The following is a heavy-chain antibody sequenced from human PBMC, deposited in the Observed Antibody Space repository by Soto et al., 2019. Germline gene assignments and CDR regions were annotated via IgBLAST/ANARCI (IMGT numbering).Heavy chain of an antibody. V-gene: IGHV1-3*01. CDR1: GYTFTSYA. CDR2: INAGNGNT. CDR3: ARVGRDSYYYYYGMDV. Sequence: ASVKVSCKASGYTFTSYAMHWVRQAPGQRLEWMGWINAGNGNTKYSQKFQGRVTITRDTSASTAYMELSSLRSEDTAVYCCARVGRDSYYYYYGMDVWGQGTTVTVSS. J-gene: IGHJ6*02. D-gene: IGHD2-15*01.